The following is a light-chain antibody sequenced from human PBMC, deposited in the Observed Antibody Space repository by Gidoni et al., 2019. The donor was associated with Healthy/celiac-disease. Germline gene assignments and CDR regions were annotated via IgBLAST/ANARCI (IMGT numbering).Light chain of an antibody. CDR2: EVS. CDR1: RSDVGGYNY. Sequence: QSALTQPASVPGSPRQSITISCTGTRSDVGGYNYVSWYQQHPGKAPKLMIYEVSNRPSGVPDRFSGSKSGNTASLTISGLQAEDEADYYCSSYTSSSTVFGGGTKLTVL. J-gene: IGLJ2*01. CDR3: SSYTSSSTV. V-gene: IGLV2-14*01.